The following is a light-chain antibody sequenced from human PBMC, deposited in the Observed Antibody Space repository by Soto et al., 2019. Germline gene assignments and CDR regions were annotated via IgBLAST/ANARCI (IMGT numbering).Light chain of an antibody. V-gene: IGLV2-8*01. J-gene: IGLJ1*01. Sequence: QSALTQPPSASGSPGQSVTISCTGTSSDFGGYNYVSWYQQHPGKAPKLMIYEVSKRPSGVPDRFSGSKSVNTASLTVSGLQAEDEADYYCSSYAGSKNYVFGTGTKLTVL. CDR1: SSDFGGYNY. CDR3: SSYAGSKNYV. CDR2: EVS.